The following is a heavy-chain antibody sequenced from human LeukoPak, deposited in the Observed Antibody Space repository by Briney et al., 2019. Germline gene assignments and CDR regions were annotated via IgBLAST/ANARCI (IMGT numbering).Heavy chain of an antibody. D-gene: IGHD2-2*02. Sequence: PGGSLRLSCAASGFTFSSYSMNWVRQAPGKGLEWVSSISSSSSYIYYADSVKGRFTISRDNAKNSLYLQMNSLRAEDTDVYYCARDCSSTSCYSYWGQGTLVTVSS. J-gene: IGHJ4*02. V-gene: IGHV3-21*01. CDR3: ARDCSSTSCYSY. CDR2: ISSSSSYI. CDR1: GFTFSSYS.